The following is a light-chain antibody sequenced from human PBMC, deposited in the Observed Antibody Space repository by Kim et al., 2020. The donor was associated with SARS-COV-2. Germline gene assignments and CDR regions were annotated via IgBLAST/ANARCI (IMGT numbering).Light chain of an antibody. CDR2: GKN. Sequence: SSELTQDPAVSVALGQTVRITCQGDSLRTYYASWFQHKPGQAPILVIYGKNNRPSGIPDRFSGSSSGNTASLPATGAQAVDEADYYCNFRDNCGDHVIFG. V-gene: IGLV3-19*01. J-gene: IGLJ2*01. CDR1: SLRTYY. CDR3: NFRDNCGDHVI.